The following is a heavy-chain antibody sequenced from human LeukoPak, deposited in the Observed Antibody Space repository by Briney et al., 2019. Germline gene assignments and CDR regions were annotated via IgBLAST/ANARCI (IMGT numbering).Heavy chain of an antibody. D-gene: IGHD3-9*01. CDR2: ISGSGGST. J-gene: IGHJ4*02. V-gene: IGHV3-23*01. CDR3: AKAGDTYYDILTGYSQWYYFDY. Sequence: GGSLRLSCAASGVTFSSYAMSWVRQAPGKGLEWVSAISGSGGSTYYADSVKGRFTISRDNSKNTLYLQMNSLRAEDTAVYYCAKAGDTYYDILTGYSQWYYFDYWGQGTLVTVSS. CDR1: GVTFSSYA.